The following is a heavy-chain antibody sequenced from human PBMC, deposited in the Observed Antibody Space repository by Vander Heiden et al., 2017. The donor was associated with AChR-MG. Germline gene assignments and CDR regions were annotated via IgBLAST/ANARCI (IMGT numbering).Heavy chain of an antibody. CDR2: IIPVFGTV. J-gene: IGHJ6*02. CDR3: ATGGSWDGYYGMDV. V-gene: IGHV1-69*01. D-gene: IGHD1-26*01. Sequence: QVQLVQSGAEVKKPGSSVKVSCTASGGTFSSYAIGWVRQAPGQGLEWMGGIIPVFGTVDYAQKCQGRVTIIADESTSTAYMELSSLRSEDTAVYYCATGGSWDGYYGMDVWGQGTTVTVS. CDR1: GGTFSSYA.